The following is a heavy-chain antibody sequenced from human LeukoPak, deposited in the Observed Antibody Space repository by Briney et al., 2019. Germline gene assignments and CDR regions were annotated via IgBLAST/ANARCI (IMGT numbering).Heavy chain of an antibody. CDR3: ARGPSYCGGDCYYYFDY. J-gene: IGHJ4*02. D-gene: IGHD2-21*01. V-gene: IGHV3-7*01. Sequence: GGSLRLSCVASGFTFSRHWMSWVRQAPGEGLEWVANIKEDGGEKSYVDSVKGRFTISRDNAKNSLYLQMNSLRAEDTAVFYCARGPSYCGGDCYYYFDYWGQGTLVTVSS. CDR1: GFTFSRHW. CDR2: IKEDGGEK.